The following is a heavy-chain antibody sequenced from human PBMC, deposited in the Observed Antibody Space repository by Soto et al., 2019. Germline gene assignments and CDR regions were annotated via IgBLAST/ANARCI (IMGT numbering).Heavy chain of an antibody. V-gene: IGHV3-23*01. J-gene: IGHJ6*02. D-gene: IGHD3-22*01. CDR3: AKSNDYYYDSSGNYYYYGMDV. CDR1: GFTFSSYA. CDR2: ISGSGGST. Sequence: GGSLRLSCAASGFTFSSYAMSWVRQAPGKGLEWVSAISGSGGSTYYADSVKGRFTISRDNSKNTLYLQMNSLRAEDTAVYYCAKSNDYYYDSSGNYYYYGMDVWGQGTTVTVSS.